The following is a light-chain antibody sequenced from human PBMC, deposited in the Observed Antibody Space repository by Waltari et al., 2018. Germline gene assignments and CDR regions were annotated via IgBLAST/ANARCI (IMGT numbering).Light chain of an antibody. CDR1: QSLVHSDGNTY. V-gene: IGKV2-30*02. CDR3: MQGIHWRRS. Sequence: DVVMTQSPLSLPVTLGQPASISCRSSQSLVHSDGNTYLSWFQQRPGQSPRRLIYKVSNRDSGVPDRFSGSGSGTDFTLKISRVEAEDIAIYYCMQGIHWRRSFGQGTKVEIE. CDR2: KVS. J-gene: IGKJ1*01.